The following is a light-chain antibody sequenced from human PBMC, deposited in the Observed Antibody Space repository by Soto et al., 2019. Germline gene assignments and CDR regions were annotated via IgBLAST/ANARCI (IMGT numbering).Light chain of an antibody. J-gene: IGKJ1*01. V-gene: IGKV3D-20*02. CDR3: QQRSNWPATWT. CDR2: GAS. Sequence: EIVLTQSPGTLSLSPGERATLSCRASQSVSGNKLAWYQQKPGQAPRLLIYGASSRATGIPDRFSGSGSGTDFTLSISRLEPEDLAVYYCQQRSNWPATWTFGQGTKVDIK. CDR1: QSVSGNK.